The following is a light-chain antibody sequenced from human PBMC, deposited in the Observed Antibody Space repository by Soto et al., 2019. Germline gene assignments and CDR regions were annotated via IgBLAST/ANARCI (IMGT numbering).Light chain of an antibody. J-gene: IGLJ1*01. Sequence: QSVLTQPPSASGTPGQRVTISCSGSSSNIGGRTVNWYQQLPGTAPRLLIFNNNQRPSGVPDRFSGSKSGTSASLAITGLQSEDEADYYCAAWAHSLTAHVFGVGTKVTVL. V-gene: IGLV1-44*01. CDR1: SSNIGGRT. CDR2: NNN. CDR3: AAWAHSLTAHV.